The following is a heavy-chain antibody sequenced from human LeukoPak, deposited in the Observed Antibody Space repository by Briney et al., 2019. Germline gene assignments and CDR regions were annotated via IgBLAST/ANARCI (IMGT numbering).Heavy chain of an antibody. CDR2: IKQDGSEK. V-gene: IGHV3-7*01. J-gene: IGHJ4*02. D-gene: IGHD3-10*01. CDR3: ARDPGSLDY. Sequence: GGSLRLSCAASGFTVSGSDMSWVRQAPGKGLEWVANIKQDGSEKYYVDSVKGRFTISRDNAKNSLYLQMNSLRAEDTAVYYCARDPGSLDYWGQGTLVTVSS. CDR1: GFTVSGSD.